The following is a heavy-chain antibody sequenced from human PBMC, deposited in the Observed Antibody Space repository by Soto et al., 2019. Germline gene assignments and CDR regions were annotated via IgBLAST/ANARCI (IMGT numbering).Heavy chain of an antibody. D-gene: IGHD2-21*02. CDR2: ISGSGGST. V-gene: IGHV3-23*01. CDR1: GFTFSSYA. CDR3: AKDLSIGTVVTPSLDY. J-gene: IGHJ4*02. Sequence: GGSLRLSCAASGFTFSSYAMSWVRQAPGKGLEWVSAISGSGGSTYYADSVKGRFTISRDNSKNTLYLQMNSLRAEDTAVYYCAKDLSIGTVVTPSLDYWGQGTLVTVSS.